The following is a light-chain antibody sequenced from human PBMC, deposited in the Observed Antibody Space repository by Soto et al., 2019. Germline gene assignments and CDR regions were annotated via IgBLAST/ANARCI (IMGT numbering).Light chain of an antibody. CDR2: GAS. CDR3: QDYDSFRT. Sequence: EIVSTQCPGTLARSQGERATLSCRASQSVDSTYLTWYQQKPGQAPRLLIYGASGRATGIPDRFSGSGSGTDFTLTSSRLEPEDFAVCFCQDYDSFRTFCQGTKVDNK. CDR1: QSVDSTY. V-gene: IGKV3-20*01. J-gene: IGKJ1*01.